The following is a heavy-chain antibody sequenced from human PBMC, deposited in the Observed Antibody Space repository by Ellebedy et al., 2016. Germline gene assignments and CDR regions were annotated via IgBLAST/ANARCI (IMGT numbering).Heavy chain of an antibody. CDR1: GFTVSANY. CDR3: AGDSRGITAAGTSLHY. D-gene: IGHD6-13*01. V-gene: IGHV3-53*01. Sequence: GGSLRPSCAVSGFTVSANYMSWVRQAPGKGLEWVAIIYRTGTTFYPDSAKGRFTISRDNSKNTLYLQMNSLRVEDTAVYYCAGDSRGITAAGTSLHYWGQGTLVTVSS. CDR2: IYRTGTT. J-gene: IGHJ4*02.